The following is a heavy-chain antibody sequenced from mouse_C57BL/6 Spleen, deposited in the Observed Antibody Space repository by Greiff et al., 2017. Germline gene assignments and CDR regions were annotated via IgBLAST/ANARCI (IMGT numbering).Heavy chain of an antibody. J-gene: IGHJ3*01. D-gene: IGHD1-1*01. CDR2: IHPNSGST. V-gene: IGHV1-64*01. CDR3: ARYGSSFGFAY. Sequence: QVQLQQPGAELVKPGASVKLSCKASGYTFTSYWMHWVKQWPGQGLEWIGMIHPNSGSTNYNEKFKSKATLTVDKSSSTAYMQLSSLTSEDSAVYYCARYGSSFGFAYWGQGTLVTVSA. CDR1: GYTFTSYW.